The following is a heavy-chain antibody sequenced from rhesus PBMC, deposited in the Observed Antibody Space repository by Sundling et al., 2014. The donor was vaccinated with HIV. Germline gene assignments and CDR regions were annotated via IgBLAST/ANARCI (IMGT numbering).Heavy chain of an antibody. D-gene: IGHD5-24*01. V-gene: IGHV3-103*01. CDR3: AKDFEDVVGTVDY. CDR2: INSVGDRA. J-gene: IGHJ4*01. CDR1: GFTFSMYG. Sequence: EVQLVETGGGLVQPGGSLKLSCAASGFTFSMYGMTWVRQVPGKGLEWVSVINSVGDRAYYADSVKGRFTISRDNSKNTLSLQMNSLRAEDTAVYYCAKDFEDVVGTVDYWGLGVLVTVSS.